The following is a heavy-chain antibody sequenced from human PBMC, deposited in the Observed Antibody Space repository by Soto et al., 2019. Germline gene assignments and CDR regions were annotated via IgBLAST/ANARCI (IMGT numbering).Heavy chain of an antibody. CDR3: ARARPLDGVYNWFDS. D-gene: IGHD6-6*01. CDR2: IYHSGNT. CDR1: GYSISLGYY. J-gene: IGHJ5*01. V-gene: IGHV4-38-2*01. Sequence: SETLSLTCAVSGYSISLGYYWGWIRQPPGKGLEWIGSIYHSGNTYYNPSLKSRVSISLDTSKNHFSLELTSVTAADTAVYYCARARPLDGVYNWFDSWGQGTLVTVSS.